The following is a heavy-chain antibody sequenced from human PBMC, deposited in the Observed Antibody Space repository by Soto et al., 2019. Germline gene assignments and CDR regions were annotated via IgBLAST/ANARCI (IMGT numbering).Heavy chain of an antibody. Sequence: EVQLVESGGGLVQPGRSLRLSCAASGFTFDDYAMHWVRQAPGKGLEWVSGISWNSGSIGYADSVKGRFTISRDNAKNSLYLQMNSLRAEDTALYYCAKVGSHYWYFDLWGRGTLVTVSS. CDR1: GFTFDDYA. V-gene: IGHV3-9*01. CDR2: ISWNSGSI. CDR3: AKVGSHYWYFDL. J-gene: IGHJ2*01.